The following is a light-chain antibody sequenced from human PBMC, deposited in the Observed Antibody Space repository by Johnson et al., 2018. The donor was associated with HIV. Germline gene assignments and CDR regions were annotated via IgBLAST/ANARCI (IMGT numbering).Light chain of an antibody. Sequence: QSVLTQPPSVSAAPGQKVTISCSGSSSNIGYNYVSWYQQVPGTAPKLLIYDIDKRPSGIPDRFSGSQSGTSATLDISGLHTGDEADYYCGIWDSGLSPYGFGTGTKVTAL. J-gene: IGLJ1*01. CDR1: SSNIGYNY. CDR2: DID. CDR3: GIWDSGLSPYG. V-gene: IGLV1-51*01.